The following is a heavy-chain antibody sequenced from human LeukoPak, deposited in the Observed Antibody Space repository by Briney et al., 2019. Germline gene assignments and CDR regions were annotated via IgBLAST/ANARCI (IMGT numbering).Heavy chain of an antibody. CDR2: ISYDRSNK. V-gene: IGHV3-30-3*01. CDR3: ATYMSGWPEYFQH. D-gene: IGHD6-19*01. CDR1: GFTFSSYA. Sequence: GGSLRLSCAASGFTFSSYAMHWVRQAPGKGLEWVAVISYDRSNKYYADSVKGRFTISRDNSKNTLYLQMNSLRAEDTAVYFCATYMSGWPEYFQHWGQGTLVTVSS. J-gene: IGHJ1*01.